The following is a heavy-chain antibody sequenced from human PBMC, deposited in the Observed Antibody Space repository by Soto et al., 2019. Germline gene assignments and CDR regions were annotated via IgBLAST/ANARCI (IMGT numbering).Heavy chain of an antibody. J-gene: IGHJ4*02. D-gene: IGHD3-22*01. CDR1: GYTLTELS. CDR2: FDPEDGET. V-gene: IGHV1-24*01. CDR3: ATDGYYDSSGYIGY. Sequence: ASVSSCKVSGYTLTELSMNWVRQAPGKELEWMGGFDPEDGETIYAQKFKGRVTMTEETSTDTAYMTLSSLRSEDTAVYYCATDGYYDSSGYIGYWGQGTLVTVSS.